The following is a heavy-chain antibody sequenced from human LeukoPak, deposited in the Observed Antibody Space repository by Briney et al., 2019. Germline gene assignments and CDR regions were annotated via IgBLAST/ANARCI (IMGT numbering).Heavy chain of an antibody. CDR3: ARVIVQWKEGANWFDP. V-gene: IGHV1-2*02. CDR2: INPNSGGT. J-gene: IGHJ5*02. CDR1: GYTFTCYY. Sequence: GASVTVSCKASGYTFTCYYMHWVRQAPAQGLEWMGWINPNSGGTNYAQKFQGRVTMTRDTSISTAYMELRRLRSDDTAVYYCARVIVQWKEGANWFDPWGQGTLVTVSS. D-gene: IGHD2-8*01.